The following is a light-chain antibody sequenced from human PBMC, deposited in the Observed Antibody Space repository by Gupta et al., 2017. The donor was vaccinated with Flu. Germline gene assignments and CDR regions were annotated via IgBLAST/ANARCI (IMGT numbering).Light chain of an antibody. Sequence: DIVMTQSPLSLHVTPGEPASIPCRSSQSLLHSNGYNYLDWYLQKPGQSPQLLIYLGSNRASGVPDRFSGSGSGTDFTLKISRVEAEDVGVYYCMQALQTLGTFGQGTKVEIK. CDR3: MQALQTLGT. CDR2: LGS. V-gene: IGKV2-28*01. J-gene: IGKJ1*01. CDR1: QSLLHSNGYNY.